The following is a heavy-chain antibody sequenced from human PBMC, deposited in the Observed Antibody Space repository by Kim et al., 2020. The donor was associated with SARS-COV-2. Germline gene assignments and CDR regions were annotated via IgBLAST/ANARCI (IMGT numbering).Heavy chain of an antibody. CDR1: GGSISSSSYY. V-gene: IGHV4-39*02. CDR2: IYDSGST. CDR3: ARDIRGALRGIVVVPAATVDP. J-gene: IGHJ5*02. Sequence: SETLSLTCTVSGGSISSSSYYWVWLRQPPGKGLEWIGSIYDSGSTYYNPSLKSRVTISVDTSKNQFSLKLSSVTAADTAVYYCARDIRGALRGIVVVPAATVDPWGQGTLVTVSS. D-gene: IGHD2-2*01.